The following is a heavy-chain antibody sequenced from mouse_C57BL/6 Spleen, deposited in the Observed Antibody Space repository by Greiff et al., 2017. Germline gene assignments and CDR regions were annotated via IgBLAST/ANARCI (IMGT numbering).Heavy chain of an antibody. CDR3: ARGGSSPFYWYFDV. V-gene: IGHV1-18*01. CDR1: GYTFTDYN. D-gene: IGHD1-1*01. CDR2: INPNNGGT. Sequence: DVKLVESGPELVKPGASVKIPCKASGYTFTDYNMDWVKQSHGKSLEWIGDINPNNGGTIYNQKFKGKATLTVDKSSSTASMELRSLTSEDTAVYYCARGGSSPFYWYFDVWGTGTTVTVSS. J-gene: IGHJ1*03.